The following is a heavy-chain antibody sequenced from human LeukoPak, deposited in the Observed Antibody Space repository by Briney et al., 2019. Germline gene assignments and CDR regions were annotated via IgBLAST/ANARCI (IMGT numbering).Heavy chain of an antibody. Sequence: ASVKVSCKASGYTFTGYSVHWVRQAPGQGLEWMGWINPNSGGTKYALKFQGRVTMTRDTSISTAYMELSRLTSDDTAVYYCARDLSIAAPGTDFDYWGQGTLVTVSS. CDR3: ARDLSIAAPGTDFDY. CDR2: INPNSGGT. CDR1: GYTFTGYS. D-gene: IGHD6-13*01. J-gene: IGHJ4*02. V-gene: IGHV1-2*02.